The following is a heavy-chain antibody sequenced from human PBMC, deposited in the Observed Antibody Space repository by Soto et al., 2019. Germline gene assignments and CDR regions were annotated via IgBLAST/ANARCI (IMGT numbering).Heavy chain of an antibody. J-gene: IGHJ4*02. CDR1: GGTFSSYT. V-gene: IGHV1-69*08. CDR2: IIPILGIA. D-gene: IGHD1-26*01. Sequence: QVQLVQSGAEVKKPGSSVKVSCKASGGTFSSYTISWVRQAPGQGLEWMGRIIPILGIANYAQKFQGRVTITADKSTSTAYMELSSLRSEDTAVYYCVREYSSGTCAYWGQGTLVTVSS. CDR3: VREYSSGTCAY.